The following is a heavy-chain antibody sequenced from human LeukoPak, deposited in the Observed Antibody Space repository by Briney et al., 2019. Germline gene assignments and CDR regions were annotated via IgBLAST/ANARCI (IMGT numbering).Heavy chain of an antibody. J-gene: IGHJ4*02. CDR3: ARADPPEVGATNYFEY. D-gene: IGHD1-26*01. Sequence: ASVKVSCKASGYTFTIYGISWVRQSPGQGLEWMGWISAYNCNTNYAQKLQGRVTITTDTYTSTAYMELRSQRSDDRGVYYCARADPPEVGATNYFEYWGQGTVLTVPS. V-gene: IGHV1-18*01. CDR1: GYTFTIYG. CDR2: ISAYNCNT.